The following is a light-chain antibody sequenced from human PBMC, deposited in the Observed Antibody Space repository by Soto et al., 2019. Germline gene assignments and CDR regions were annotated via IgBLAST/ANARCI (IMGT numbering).Light chain of an antibody. CDR3: MQALQTPIT. CDR1: QSLLYSNGYNY. CDR2: LGS. J-gene: IGKJ4*01. Sequence: DIVMTQSPLSLPVTPGEPASISCRSSQSLLYSNGYNYLDWYLQKPGQSPQLLIYLGSNRASGVPVRFSGSGSGTDFTLKISRVEAEDVGVYYCMQALQTPITFGGGTKVEIK. V-gene: IGKV2-28*01.